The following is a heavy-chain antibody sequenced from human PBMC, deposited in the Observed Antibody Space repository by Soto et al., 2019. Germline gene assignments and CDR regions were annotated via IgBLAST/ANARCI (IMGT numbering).Heavy chain of an antibody. Sequence: GGSMRLSCLASGFAFSHYAMHWVRQAPGKGLEWVAVISYDGSNKYYADSVKGRFTISRDNSKNTLYLQMNSLRAEDTAVYYCARVGTGNFDYWG. V-gene: IGHV3-30-3*01. D-gene: IGHD1-1*01. CDR3: ARVGTGNFDY. J-gene: IGHJ4*01. CDR1: GFAFSHYA. CDR2: ISYDGSNK.